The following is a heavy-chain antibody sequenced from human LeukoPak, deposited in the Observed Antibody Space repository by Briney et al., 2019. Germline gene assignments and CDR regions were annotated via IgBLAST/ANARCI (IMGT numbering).Heavy chain of an antibody. D-gene: IGHD2-15*01. Sequence: SVKVSCKTSGYIFTDYYIHWVRQAPGQGLEWMGRIIPILGIANYAQKFQGRVTITADKSTSTAYMELSSLRSEDTAVYYCASGRVVVAAYYFDYWGQGTLVTVSS. V-gene: IGHV1-69*02. CDR1: GYIFTDYY. CDR3: ASGRVVVAAYYFDY. CDR2: IIPILGIA. J-gene: IGHJ4*02.